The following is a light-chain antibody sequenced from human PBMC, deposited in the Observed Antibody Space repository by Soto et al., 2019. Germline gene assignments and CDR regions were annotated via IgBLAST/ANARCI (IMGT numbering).Light chain of an antibody. V-gene: IGKV3-11*01. CDR1: QNVNNY. J-gene: IGKJ2*01. CDR3: HQRTTWPPGMYT. CDR2: DAS. Sequence: EIVLTQSPATLSLYPGERAILSCRASQNVNNYLAWYQQKPGQAPRLLIYDASNRATGIPARFSGSGSGTDFTLTISSLEPEDFAVYYCHQRTTWPPGMYTFGQGTKLEIK.